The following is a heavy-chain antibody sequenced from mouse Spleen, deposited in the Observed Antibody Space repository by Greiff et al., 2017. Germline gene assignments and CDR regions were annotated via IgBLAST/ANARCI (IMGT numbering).Heavy chain of an antibody. Sequence: QVQLQQPGAELVKPGASVKLSCKASGYTFTSYWMHWVKQRPGRGLEWIGRIDPNSGGTKYNEKFKSKATLTVDKPSSTAYMQLSSLTSEDSAVYYCARSVAIYYYGSSYGNYAMDYWGQGTSVTVSS. D-gene: IGHD1-1*01. CDR2: IDPNSGGT. CDR1: GYTFTSYW. J-gene: IGHJ4*01. V-gene: IGHV1-72*01. CDR3: ARSVAIYYYGSSYGNYAMDY.